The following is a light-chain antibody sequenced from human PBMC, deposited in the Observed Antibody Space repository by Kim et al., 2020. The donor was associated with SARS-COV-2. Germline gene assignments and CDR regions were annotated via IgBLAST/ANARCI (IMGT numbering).Light chain of an antibody. V-gene: IGKV3-20*01. Sequence: LSPGARATLSCRASQSVSSSYLAWYQQKPGQAPRLLIYGASSRATGIPDRFSGSGSGTGFTLTISRLGPEDCAVYYCQQYGSSPRTFGQGTKLEI. CDR2: GAS. CDR1: QSVSSSY. J-gene: IGKJ2*01. CDR3: QQYGSSPRT.